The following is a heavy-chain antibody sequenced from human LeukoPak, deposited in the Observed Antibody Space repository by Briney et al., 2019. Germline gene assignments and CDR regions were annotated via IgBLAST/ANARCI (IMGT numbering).Heavy chain of an antibody. J-gene: IGHJ4*02. CDR1: GFTLSSYS. D-gene: IGHD4-17*01. CDR2: ISSSSSYI. Sequence: GGSLRLSCAASGFTLSSYSMNWVRQAPGKGLEWVSSISSSSSYIYYADSVKGRFTISRDNAKNSLYLQMNSLRAEDTAVYYCASPLTTVTTGDYWGQGTLVTVSS. CDR3: ASPLTTVTTGDY. V-gene: IGHV3-21*01.